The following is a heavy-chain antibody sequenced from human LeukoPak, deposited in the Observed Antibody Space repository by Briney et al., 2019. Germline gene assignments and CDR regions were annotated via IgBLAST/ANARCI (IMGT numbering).Heavy chain of an antibody. V-gene: IGHV3-48*02. CDR3: ASRDYFDY. CDR1: GFTFSDYS. CDR2: IRDSSSTI. Sequence: SGGSLRLSCAASGFTFSDYSMNWVRQAPGKGLEWISYIRDSSSTISYAGSVRGRFTISRDNAKNSLYLQMNSLRDEDTAVYYCASRDYFDYWGQGTLVTVSS. J-gene: IGHJ4*02.